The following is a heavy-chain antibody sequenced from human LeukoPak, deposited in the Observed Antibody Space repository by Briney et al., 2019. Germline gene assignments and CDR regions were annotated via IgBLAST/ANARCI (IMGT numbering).Heavy chain of an antibody. V-gene: IGHV3-30*03. CDR3: ARDWGAYSSSWYMYYYGMDV. Sequence: GGGLRLSCADCGVTFRGYVMHSVREAPGKRLEWVAVISYDGSNKYYADSVKGRFTISRDNSKNTLYLQMNSLRAEDTAVYYCARDWGAYSSSWYMYYYGMDVWGQGTTVTVSS. D-gene: IGHD6-13*01. CDR1: GVTFRGYV. CDR2: ISYDGSNK. J-gene: IGHJ6*02.